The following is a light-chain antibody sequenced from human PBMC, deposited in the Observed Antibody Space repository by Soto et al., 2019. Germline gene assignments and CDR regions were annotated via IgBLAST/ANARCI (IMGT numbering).Light chain of an antibody. Sequence: QSVLTQPASVSGSPGQSITISCTGTSSDIGDSNYVSWYQQHPGKAPKLVIYDVSNRPSGVSNRFSGSKSANTASLTISGLQAEDEAEYYRSPFSRLCTSSTFGSG. V-gene: IGLV2-14*03. CDR2: DVS. J-gene: IGLJ6*01. CDR3: SPFSRLCTSST. CDR1: SSDIGDSNY.